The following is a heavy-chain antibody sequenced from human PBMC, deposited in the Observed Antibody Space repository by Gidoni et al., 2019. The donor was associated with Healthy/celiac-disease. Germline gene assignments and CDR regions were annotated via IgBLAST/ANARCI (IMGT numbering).Heavy chain of an antibody. Sequence: QVQLQESGPGLVKPSETLSLTCTVSGGPLSSYYWSWIRQPPGKGLEWIGYIYYSGSTNYNPSLKSRVTISVDTSKNQFSLKLSSVTAADTAVYYCARHPIYYDFWSVRKNYYYMDVWGKGTTVTVSS. D-gene: IGHD3-3*01. V-gene: IGHV4-59*08. CDR2: IYYSGST. CDR1: GGPLSSYY. J-gene: IGHJ6*03. CDR3: ARHPIYYDFWSVRKNYYYMDV.